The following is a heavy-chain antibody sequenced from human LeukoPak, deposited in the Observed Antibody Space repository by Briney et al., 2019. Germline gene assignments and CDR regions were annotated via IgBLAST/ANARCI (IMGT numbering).Heavy chain of an antibody. CDR3: ARRSLGGDDY. CDR2: IYYSGST. J-gene: IGHJ4*02. D-gene: IGHD3-16*01. V-gene: IGHV4-39*01. CDR1: GGSISSSSYY. Sequence: SETLSLTCTVSGGSISSSSYYWGWIRQPPGKGLEWIGSIYYSGSTYYNPSLKSRVIISVDTSKNQFSLKLSSVTAADTAVYYCARRSLGGDDYWGQGTLVTVSS.